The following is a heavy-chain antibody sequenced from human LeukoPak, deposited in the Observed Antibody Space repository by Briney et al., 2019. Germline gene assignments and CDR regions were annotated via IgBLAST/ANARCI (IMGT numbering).Heavy chain of an antibody. J-gene: IGHJ4*02. D-gene: IGHD1-1*01. CDR1: GYRFTSYG. Sequence: GASVKVACKASGYRFTSYGITWVRQAPGQGLEWMGWISTYSGNTDYAQKLHDRVTMTTDTSTSTAYLELRSLSYDDTAVYYCCREVGNWYDLDFWCQGTLVTVSS. V-gene: IGHV1-18*01. CDR3: CREVGNWYDLDF. CDR2: ISTYSGNT.